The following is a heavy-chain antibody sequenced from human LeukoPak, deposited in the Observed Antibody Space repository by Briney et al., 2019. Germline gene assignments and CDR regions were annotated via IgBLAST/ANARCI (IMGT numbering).Heavy chain of an antibody. CDR1: GFTFSTYS. V-gene: IGHV3-33*08. CDR3: ARDGSGWSSDY. D-gene: IGHD6-19*01. Sequence: GGSLRLSCAASGFTFSTYSMNWVRQAPGKGLEWVAVMWNDGITGKYADSVRGRFSVSRDNSKKTVYLQMDSLRVDDTSVYYCARDGSGWSSDYWGQGTLVTVPS. J-gene: IGHJ4*02. CDR2: MWNDGITG.